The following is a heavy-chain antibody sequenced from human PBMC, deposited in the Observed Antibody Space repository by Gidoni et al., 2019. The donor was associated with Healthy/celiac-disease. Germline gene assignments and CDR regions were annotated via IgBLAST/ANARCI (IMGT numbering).Heavy chain of an antibody. D-gene: IGHD3-22*01. Sequence: QVQLQQWGAGLLKPSETLSLTCAVYGGSFSGYYWSWIRQPPGKGLEWIGEINHSGSTNYNPSLKSRVTISVDTSKNQFSLKLSSVTAADTAVYYCARNQDYYDSSGSEWYFQHWGQGTLVTVSS. CDR3: ARNQDYYDSSGSEWYFQH. CDR1: GGSFSGYY. V-gene: IGHV4-34*01. J-gene: IGHJ1*01. CDR2: INHSGST.